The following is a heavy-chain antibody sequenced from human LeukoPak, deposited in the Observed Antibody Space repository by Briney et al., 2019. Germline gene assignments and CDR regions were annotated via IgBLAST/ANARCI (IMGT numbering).Heavy chain of an antibody. CDR3: ARAPLGYYGMDV. CDR2: IIPIFGTA. CDR1: GGTFSSYA. V-gene: IGHV1-69*13. J-gene: IGHJ6*02. Sequence: ASVKVSCKASGGTFSSYAISWVRQAPGQGLEWMGGIIPIFGTANYAQKFQGSVTITADESTSTAYMELSSLRSEDTAVYYCARAPLGYYGMDVWGQGTTVTVSS.